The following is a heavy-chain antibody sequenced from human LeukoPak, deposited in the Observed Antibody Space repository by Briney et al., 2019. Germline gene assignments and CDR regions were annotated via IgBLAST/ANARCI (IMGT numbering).Heavy chain of an antibody. V-gene: IGHV4-4*07. CDR3: AREHYDSSGYYPPFDY. J-gene: IGHJ4*02. D-gene: IGHD3-22*01. Sequence: PSETLSLTCAVSGGSISSYYWSWIRQPAGKGLEWIGRIYSSGATNYTPSLKSRVTMSLDTSKNQFSLKLRSVTAADTAVYYCAREHYDSSGYYPPFDYWGQGTLVTVSS. CDR1: GGSISSYY. CDR2: IYSSGAT.